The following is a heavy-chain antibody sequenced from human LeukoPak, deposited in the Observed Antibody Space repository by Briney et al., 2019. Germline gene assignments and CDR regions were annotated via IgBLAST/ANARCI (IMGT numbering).Heavy chain of an antibody. CDR3: TRVSGVVYYDFMDV. Sequence: GGSLRLSCAASGFTFSSYSMNWVRQAPGKGLEWVSYISSSSSTIYYADSVKGRFTISRDNANNSVYLQMNSLRVEDTAVYYCTRVSGVVYYDFMDVWGKGTTVTVSS. J-gene: IGHJ6*03. D-gene: IGHD2-15*01. CDR2: ISSSSSTI. CDR1: GFTFSSYS. V-gene: IGHV3-48*01.